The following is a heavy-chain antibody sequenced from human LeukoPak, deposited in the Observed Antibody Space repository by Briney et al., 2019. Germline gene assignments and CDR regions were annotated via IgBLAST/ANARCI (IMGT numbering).Heavy chain of an antibody. V-gene: IGHV3-21*01. CDR3: ARDSRSSSWEFDY. Sequence: GGSLRLSCAASGFTFCSYSMNWVRQAPGKGLEWVSSISSSSSYIYYADSVKGRFTISRDNAKNSLYLQMNSLRAEDTAVYYCARDSRSSSWEFDYWGQGTLVTVSS. D-gene: IGHD6-13*01. CDR2: ISSSSSYI. J-gene: IGHJ4*02. CDR1: GFTFCSYS.